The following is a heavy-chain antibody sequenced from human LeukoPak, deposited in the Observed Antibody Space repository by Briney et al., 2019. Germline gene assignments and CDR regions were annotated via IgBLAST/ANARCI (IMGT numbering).Heavy chain of an antibody. D-gene: IGHD3-16*01. CDR2: TIPIFGIA. CDR1: GGTLSSYA. Sequence: SVKVSCKASGGTLSSYAISWVRQAPGQGLEWMGRTIPIFGIANYAQKFQGRVTITADKSTSTAYMELSSLRSEDTAVYYCARDESLGEPVYWGQGTLVTVSS. V-gene: IGHV1-69*04. J-gene: IGHJ4*02. CDR3: ARDESLGEPVY.